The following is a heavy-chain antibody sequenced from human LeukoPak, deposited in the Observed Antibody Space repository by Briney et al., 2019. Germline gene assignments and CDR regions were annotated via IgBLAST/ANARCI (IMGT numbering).Heavy chain of an antibody. Sequence: SETLSLTCTVSGGSISSGGYYWSWIRQPPGKGLEWIGYIYHSGSTYYNPSLKSRVTISVDTSKNQFSLKLSSVTAADTAVYYCARGGYYYDSSGDYWGQGTLVTVSS. CDR3: ARGGYYYDSSGDY. CDR1: GGSISSGGYY. CDR2: IYHSGST. D-gene: IGHD3-22*01. J-gene: IGHJ4*02. V-gene: IGHV4-30-2*01.